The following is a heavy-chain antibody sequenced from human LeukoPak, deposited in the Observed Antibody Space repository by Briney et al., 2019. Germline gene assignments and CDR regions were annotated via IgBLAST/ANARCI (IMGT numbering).Heavy chain of an antibody. V-gene: IGHV3-23*01. Sequence: PGGSLRLSCAASGFTFSSYAMSWVRQAPGKGLEWVSAISGSGGSTYYADSVKGRLTISRDNSKNTLYLQMDSLRAEDTAVYYCAKDRAGYFDWFDAFDIWGQGTMVTVSS. CDR3: AKDRAGYFDWFDAFDI. CDR1: GFTFSSYA. D-gene: IGHD3-9*01. CDR2: ISGSGGST. J-gene: IGHJ3*02.